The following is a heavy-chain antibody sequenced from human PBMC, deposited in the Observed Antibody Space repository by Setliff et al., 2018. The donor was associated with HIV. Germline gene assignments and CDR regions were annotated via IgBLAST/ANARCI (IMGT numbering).Heavy chain of an antibody. CDR1: GFSLNTAGVG. J-gene: IGHJ4*02. V-gene: IGHV2-5*02. D-gene: IGHD3-22*01. CDR2: IYWDDDK. Sequence: ESGPTLVNPTQTLTLTCSFAGFSLNTAGVGVAWIRQPPGKALGGLALIYWDDDKRFSPSLSSRLTITKDTSKNQGVLTLANMDPVDTATYFCAPYYDSSGFYNSFDYWGQGALVTVSS. CDR3: APYYDSSGFYNSFDY.